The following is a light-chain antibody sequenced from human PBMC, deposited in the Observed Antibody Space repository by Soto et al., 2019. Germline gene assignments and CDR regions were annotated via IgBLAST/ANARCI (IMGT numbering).Light chain of an antibody. J-gene: IGKJ2*01. CDR1: QSVSTSY. Sequence: EIVLTQSPGTLSLSPGERATLSCRASQSVSTSYLAWYQQKSGQAPRLLIYGASSRATGIPDRFSGSGSGTDFTLTISRLEPEDFAVYYCQQYGTSPYTFGQGNKLEIK. CDR3: QQYGTSPYT. CDR2: GAS. V-gene: IGKV3-20*01.